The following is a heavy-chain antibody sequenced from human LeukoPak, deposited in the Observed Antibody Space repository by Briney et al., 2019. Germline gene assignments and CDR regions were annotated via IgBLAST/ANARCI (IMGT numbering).Heavy chain of an antibody. J-gene: IGHJ6*03. CDR1: GFTFSSYW. V-gene: IGHV3-74*01. D-gene: IGHD1-20*01. CDR2: INSDGSST. Sequence: AGSLRLSCAASGFTFSSYWMHWVRQAPGKGLVWVSRINSDGSSTSYADSVKGRFTISRDNSKNTLYLQMNSLRAEDTAVYYCARDGYNWNDGGYYYMDVWGKGTTVTVSS. CDR3: ARDGYNWNDGGYYYMDV.